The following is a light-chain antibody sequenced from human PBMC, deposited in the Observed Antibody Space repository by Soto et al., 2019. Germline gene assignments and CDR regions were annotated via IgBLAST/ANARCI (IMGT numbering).Light chain of an antibody. CDR1: SGHSSYI. CDR2: VEASGSY. CDR3: ETWDSNTHWV. Sequence: QPVLTQSSSASASLGSSVKLTCTLSSGHSSYIIAWHQQQPGKAPRYLMKVEASGSYNKGSGVPDRFSGSSSGADRYLTIXXXXXXXXXDYYCETWDSNTHWVFGGGTKL. J-gene: IGLJ3*02. V-gene: IGLV4-60*02.